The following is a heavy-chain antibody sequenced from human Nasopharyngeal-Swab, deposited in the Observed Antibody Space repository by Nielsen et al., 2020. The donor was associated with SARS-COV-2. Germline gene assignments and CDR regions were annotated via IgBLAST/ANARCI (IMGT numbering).Heavy chain of an antibody. D-gene: IGHD3-10*01. CDR3: AKNSRVRGAIWDTTNDY. V-gene: IGHV3-13*01. CDR1: GFTFSSYD. CDR2: IGTAGDT. Sequence: GGSLRLSYAASGFTFSSYDMHWVRQATGKGLEWVSAIGTAGDTYHPGSVKGRFTISRENAKNSLYLQMNSLRAGDTAVYYCAKNSRVRGAIWDTTNDYWGQGTLVTVSS. J-gene: IGHJ4*02.